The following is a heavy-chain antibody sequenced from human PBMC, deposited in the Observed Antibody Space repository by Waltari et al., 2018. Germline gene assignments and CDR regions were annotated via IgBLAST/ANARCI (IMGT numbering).Heavy chain of an antibody. CDR3: AKGMSGSHFADDY. CDR1: GFTFSSSG. Sequence: QVQLVESGGGVVQPGRSLRLSCAASGFTFSSSGMHWVRQAPGKGLEWVAVIWYDGSNKYYADPVKGRFTISRDNSKNTLYLQMNSLRAEDTAMYYCAKGMSGSHFADDYWGQGTLVTVSS. D-gene: IGHD1-26*01. J-gene: IGHJ4*02. V-gene: IGHV3-30*18. CDR2: IWYDGSNK.